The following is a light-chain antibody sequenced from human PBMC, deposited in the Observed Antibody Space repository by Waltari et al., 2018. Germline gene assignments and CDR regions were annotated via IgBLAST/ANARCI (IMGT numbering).Light chain of an antibody. CDR2: YDS. CDR1: NIGSKS. J-gene: IGLJ3*02. V-gene: IGLV3-21*04. Sequence: SYVLTQPPSVSVAPGKTARITCGGNNIGSKSVHWYQQKPGQAPVLVIYYDSDRPSGIPERFSGSNSGNTATLTISRVEAGVEADYYCQVWDSSSDHPRVFGGGTKLTVL. CDR3: QVWDSSSDHPRV.